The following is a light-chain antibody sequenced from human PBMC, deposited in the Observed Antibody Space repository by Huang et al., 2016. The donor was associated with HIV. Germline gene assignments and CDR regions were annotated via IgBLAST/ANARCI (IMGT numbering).Light chain of an antibody. CDR2: GAS. J-gene: IGKJ1*01. CDR3: QQYGSPWT. CDR1: QSVSSSY. V-gene: IGKV3-20*01. Sequence: EIVLTQSPGTLSLSPGERATLSCRAIQSVSSSYLAWYQQKPGQAPRLLIYGASSRATGIPDRVSGSGSGTDVTLTISRLEPEDFAVYYCQQYGSPWTFGQGTKVEIK.